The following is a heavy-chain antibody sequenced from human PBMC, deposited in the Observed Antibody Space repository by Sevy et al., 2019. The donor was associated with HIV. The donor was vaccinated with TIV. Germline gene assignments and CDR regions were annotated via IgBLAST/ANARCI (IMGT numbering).Heavy chain of an antibody. V-gene: IGHV3-23*01. CDR3: AKDGGRNWDQFFFDS. J-gene: IGHJ4*02. CDR1: GFTFSSYG. D-gene: IGHD7-27*01. Sequence: GGSLRLSCEASGFTFSSYGMSWVRQAPGKGREWVSYISGTGGSTDYADSVKGRFTISRDNSKNTLYIHMISLRAEDTAVYFCAKDGGRNWDQFFFDSWGQGTLVTVSS. CDR2: ISGTGGST.